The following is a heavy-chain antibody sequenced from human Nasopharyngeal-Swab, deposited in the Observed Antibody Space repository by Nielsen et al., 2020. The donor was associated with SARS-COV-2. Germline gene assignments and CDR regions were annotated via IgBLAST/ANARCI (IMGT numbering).Heavy chain of an antibody. J-gene: IGHJ4*02. D-gene: IGHD2-2*01. Sequence: GESLKISCAASGLTFSSYAMSWVRQAPGKGLEWVSAISGSGGSTYYADSVKGRFTISRDNSKNTLYLQMNSLRAEDTAVYYCAKVKRPIVVVPAATDYWGQGTLVTVSS. V-gene: IGHV3-23*01. CDR3: AKVKRPIVVVPAATDY. CDR2: ISGSGGST. CDR1: GLTFSSYA.